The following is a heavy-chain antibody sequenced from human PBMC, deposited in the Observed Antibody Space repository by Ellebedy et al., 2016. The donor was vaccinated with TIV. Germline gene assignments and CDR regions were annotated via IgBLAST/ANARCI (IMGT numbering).Heavy chain of an antibody. CDR2: INPSGGST. D-gene: IGHD3-3*01. Sequence: AASVTVSCKASGYTFTSYYMHWVRQAPGQGIEWMGIINPSGGSTSYAQKLQGRFTMTRDTSTSTVYMELSSLRSEDTAVYYCASDFWSGYYRDYYYGMDVWGQGTTVTVSS. V-gene: IGHV1-46*04. CDR1: GYTFTSYY. J-gene: IGHJ6*02. CDR3: ASDFWSGYYRDYYYGMDV.